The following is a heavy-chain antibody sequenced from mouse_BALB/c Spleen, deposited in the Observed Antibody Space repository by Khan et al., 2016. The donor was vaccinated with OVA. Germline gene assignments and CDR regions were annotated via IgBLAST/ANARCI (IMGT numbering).Heavy chain of an antibody. CDR1: GFTFSSYG. V-gene: IGHV5-6*01. Sequence: EVELVESGGDLVKPGGSLRLSCAASGFTFSSYGMSWVRQFPDKRLEWVATLNSDGYYTYYPDTVTGLFTLYRNNAENTLYLQMSSLKAEDTAIYYCASHLTGSFAYWGQGTLVTVAA. D-gene: IGHD4-1*01. CDR2: LNSDGYYT. CDR3: ASHLTGSFAY. J-gene: IGHJ3*01.